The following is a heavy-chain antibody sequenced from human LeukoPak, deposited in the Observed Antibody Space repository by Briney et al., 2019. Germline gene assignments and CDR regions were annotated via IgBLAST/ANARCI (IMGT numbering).Heavy chain of an antibody. Sequence: PGGSLRLSCAASGFTFSSYAMSWVRQAPGKGLEWVSAISGSGGSTYYADSVKGRFTISRDNSKNTLYLQMNSLRAEDTAVYYCAKGYGLANGYGVYFQHWGQGTLVTVSS. V-gene: IGHV3-23*01. CDR1: GFTFSSYA. J-gene: IGHJ1*01. CDR3: AKGYGLANGYGVYFQH. D-gene: IGHD5-18*01. CDR2: ISGSGGST.